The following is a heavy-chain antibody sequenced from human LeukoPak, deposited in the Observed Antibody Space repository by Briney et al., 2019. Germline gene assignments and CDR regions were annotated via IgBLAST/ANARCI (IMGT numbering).Heavy chain of an antibody. J-gene: IGHJ3*02. V-gene: IGHV4-61*08. D-gene: IGHD3-22*01. CDR2: ISYSGRT. Sequence: PSETLSLTCTVSGDSVSSDGYYWSWIRQPPGKGLEWIGYISYSGRTNYNPSLKSRVTISIDTSKNQFSMRVSSVTAADTAVYYCARHDPIISMIIRERAFDIWGQGTMVTVSS. CDR3: ARHDPIISMIIRERAFDI. CDR1: GDSVSSDGYY.